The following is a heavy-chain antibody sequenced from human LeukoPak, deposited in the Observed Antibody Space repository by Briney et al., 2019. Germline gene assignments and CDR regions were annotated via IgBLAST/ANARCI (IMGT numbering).Heavy chain of an antibody. J-gene: IGHJ4*02. CDR1: SGSISSYY. Sequence: PSETLSLTCTVSSGSISSYYWSWIRQSPGKGLEWIGYIYYSGSTNYSPSLKSRVTISVDTSKNQISLKLSSVTAADTAVYYCARDGSGYIFDYWGQGTLVTVSS. CDR3: ARDGSGYIFDY. CDR2: IYYSGST. V-gene: IGHV4-59*01. D-gene: IGHD3-22*01.